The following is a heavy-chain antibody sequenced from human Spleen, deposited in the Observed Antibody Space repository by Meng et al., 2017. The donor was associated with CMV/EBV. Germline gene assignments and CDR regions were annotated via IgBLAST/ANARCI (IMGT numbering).Heavy chain of an antibody. Sequence: QVPLVQSGAEVKKPGASVNVPCKASGYTFTSYDINWVRQATGQGLEWMGWMNTNSGNTGYAQKFQGRVTMTRNTSISTSYMELSSLRSEDTAVYYCARGRGTGTTYYFDYWGQGTLVTVSS. CDR3: ARGRGTGTTYYFDY. CDR1: GYTFTSYD. CDR2: MNTNSGNT. V-gene: IGHV1-8*01. D-gene: IGHD1-7*01. J-gene: IGHJ4*02.